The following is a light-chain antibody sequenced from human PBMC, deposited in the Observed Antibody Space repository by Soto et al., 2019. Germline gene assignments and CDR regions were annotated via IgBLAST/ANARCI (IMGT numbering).Light chain of an antibody. CDR3: QQTDSFPIT. V-gene: IGKV1-12*01. J-gene: IGKJ5*01. Sequence: DIQMTQSPCSVTASVGDRVTITCRASQDIITWLAWYQQKPGKAPNLLIYTASNLQSGVPSRFSGSGSGTHFTLTISSLQPEDFGTYYCQQTDSFPITFGQGTRLEIK. CDR1: QDIITW. CDR2: TAS.